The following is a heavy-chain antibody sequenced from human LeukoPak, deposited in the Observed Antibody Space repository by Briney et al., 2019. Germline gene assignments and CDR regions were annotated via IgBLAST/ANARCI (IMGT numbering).Heavy chain of an antibody. CDR2: IIPIFGTA. D-gene: IGHD2-2*01. CDR3: ARDTEVVPAAIHAFDI. J-gene: IGHJ3*02. Sequence: SVKVSCKASGGTFSSYAISWVRQAPGQGLEWMGRIIPIFGTANYAQKFQGRVTITTDESTSTAYMELSSLRSEDTAVYYRARDTEVVPAAIHAFDIWGQGTMVTVSS. V-gene: IGHV1-69*05. CDR1: GGTFSSYA.